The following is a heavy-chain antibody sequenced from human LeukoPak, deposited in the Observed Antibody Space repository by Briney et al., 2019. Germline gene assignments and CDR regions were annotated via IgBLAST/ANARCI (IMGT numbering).Heavy chain of an antibody. V-gene: IGHV4-59*01. D-gene: IGHD3-22*01. CDR1: GGSISNYY. Sequence: SETLSLTCTVSGGSISNYYWTWIRQPAGKGLEWVGYIYYSGSTNYNPSLKSRVTISVDTSKNQFALRLSSVTAADTAVYYCARVTGYMIEDYFDYWGQGTLVTVSS. CDR2: IYYSGST. J-gene: IGHJ4*02. CDR3: ARVTGYMIEDYFDY.